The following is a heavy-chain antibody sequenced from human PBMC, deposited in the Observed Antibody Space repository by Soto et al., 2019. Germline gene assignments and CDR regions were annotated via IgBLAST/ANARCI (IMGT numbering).Heavy chain of an antibody. D-gene: IGHD3-3*01. V-gene: IGHV3-15*01. J-gene: IGHJ4*02. CDR1: GFTFSNAW. Sequence: EVQLVESGGGLVKPGGSLRLSCAASGFTFSNAWMSWVRQAPGKGLERVGRIKSKTDGGTTDYAAPVKGRFTISRDDSKNTLYLQMNSLKTEDTAVYYCTTEGSGKSRITIFGVVAPGFDYWGQGTLVTASS. CDR3: TTEGSGKSRITIFGVVAPGFDY. CDR2: IKSKTDGGTT.